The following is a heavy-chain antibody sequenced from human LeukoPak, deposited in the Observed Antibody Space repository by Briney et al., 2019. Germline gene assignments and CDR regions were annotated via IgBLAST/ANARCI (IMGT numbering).Heavy chain of an antibody. CDR3: ARLTKRNDAFTI. D-gene: IGHD1-14*01. CDR1: GDSINSYY. V-gene: IGHV4-59*01. CDR2: IYYSGST. J-gene: IGHJ3*02. Sequence: SETLSLTCSISGDSINSYYWSWIRQPPGKGLEWIGYIYYSGSTNYNPSLKSRITISVDTSKNQFSLKLTSVTTADTAVYYCARLTKRNDAFTIWGQGTMVTVSS.